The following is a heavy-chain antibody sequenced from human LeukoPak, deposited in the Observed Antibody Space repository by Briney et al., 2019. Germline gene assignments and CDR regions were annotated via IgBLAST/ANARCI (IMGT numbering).Heavy chain of an antibody. V-gene: IGHV3-21*01. CDR2: ISGDSTYI. J-gene: IGHJ4*02. CDR3: ARVSGRLERQSALDS. CDR1: GFTFASYS. Sequence: PGGSLRLSCAASGFTFASYSMNWVRQAPGKGLEWVSSISGDSTYISNAGSVKGRFTISRDNAQASLYLQMNSLRADETAVYYCARVSGRLERQSALDSWGQGTLVIVSS. D-gene: IGHD1-1*01.